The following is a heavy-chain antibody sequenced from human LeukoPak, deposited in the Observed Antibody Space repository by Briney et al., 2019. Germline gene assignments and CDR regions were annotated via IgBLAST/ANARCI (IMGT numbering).Heavy chain of an antibody. J-gene: IGHJ4*02. Sequence: GGSLILSCAASGFIFSSYWMHWVRQAPGKGLVWVSRIKSDGSSTSYADYVKGRFTISRDNAKNTLYLQMNSLRAEDTAVYYCARGGAVAGTGDYWGQGTLVTVSS. CDR2: IKSDGSST. V-gene: IGHV3-74*01. CDR3: ARGGAVAGTGDY. D-gene: IGHD6-19*01. CDR1: GFIFSSYW.